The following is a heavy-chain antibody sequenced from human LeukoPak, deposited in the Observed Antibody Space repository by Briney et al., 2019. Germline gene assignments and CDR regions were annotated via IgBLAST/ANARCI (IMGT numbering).Heavy chain of an antibody. CDR2: IYHSGST. J-gene: IGHJ2*01. D-gene: IGHD4-17*01. Sequence: SQTLSLTCAVSGGSISSGGYSWSWIRQPPGKGLEWIGYIYHSGSTNYNPSLKSRVTISVDTSKNQFSLKLSSVTAADTAVYYCVRVDYGDYWYFDLWGRGTLVTVSS. V-gene: IGHV4-30-2*01. CDR3: VRVDYGDYWYFDL. CDR1: GGSISSGGYS.